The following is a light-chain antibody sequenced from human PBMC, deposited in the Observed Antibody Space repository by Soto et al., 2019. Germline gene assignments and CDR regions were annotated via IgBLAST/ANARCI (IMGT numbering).Light chain of an antibody. V-gene: IGKV1D-12*01. CDR1: QGITNR. CDR2: EAS. J-gene: IGKJ5*01. CDR3: QQANSFPIT. Sequence: IKMSHSPSSVSASVGDRVTITCRASQGITNRLAWYQQKPGKATKLLIYEASSLQSGVPSRISGSGSGTDFTLTISSLQPEDFATYYCQQANSFPITFGQGTRLEI.